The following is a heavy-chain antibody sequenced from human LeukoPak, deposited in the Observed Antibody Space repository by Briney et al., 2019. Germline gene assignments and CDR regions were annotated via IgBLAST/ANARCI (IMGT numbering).Heavy chain of an antibody. CDR3: ARVRCGGDCYPDY. CDR1: GFSLSTSGMR. CDR2: IDWDDDK. J-gene: IGHJ4*02. D-gene: IGHD2-21*02. Sequence: SGPALVKPTQTLTLTCTFSGFSLSTSGMRVSWIRQPPGKALEWLARIDWDDDKFYSTSLKTRLTISKDTSKNQEVLTMTNMDPVDTATYYCARVRCGGDCYPDYWGQGTLVIVSS. V-gene: IGHV2-70*04.